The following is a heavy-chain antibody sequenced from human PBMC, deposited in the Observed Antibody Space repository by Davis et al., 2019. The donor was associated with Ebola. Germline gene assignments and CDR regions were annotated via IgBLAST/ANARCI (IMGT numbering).Heavy chain of an antibody. J-gene: IGHJ4*02. D-gene: IGHD1-14*01. CDR3: AQNGMRYR. CDR1: GFTFSSYG. CDR2: ISYDGSNK. Sequence: PGGSLRLSCAASGFTFSSYGMHWVRQAPGKGLEWVAVISYDGSNKYYADSVKGRFTISRDNSKNTLYLQMNSLRAEDTAVYYCAQNGMRYRGGQGTLVTVSS. V-gene: IGHV3-30*03.